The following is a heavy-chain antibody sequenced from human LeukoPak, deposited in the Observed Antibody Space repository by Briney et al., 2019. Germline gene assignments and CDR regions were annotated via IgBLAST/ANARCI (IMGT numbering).Heavy chain of an antibody. CDR3: ARAGVWFGDDF. Sequence: GGSLRLSCAASGFTFTTYWMTWVCQAPGKGLEWVANIKQDGSEKNYVDSVKGRFTISRDNAKNSLYLQMNSLRAEDTAVYYCARAGVWFGDDFWGQGTLVTVSS. CDR1: GFTFTTYW. J-gene: IGHJ4*02. CDR2: IKQDGSEK. D-gene: IGHD3-10*01. V-gene: IGHV3-7*01.